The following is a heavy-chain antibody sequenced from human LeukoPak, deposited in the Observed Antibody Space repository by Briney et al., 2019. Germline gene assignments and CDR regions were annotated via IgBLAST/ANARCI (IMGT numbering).Heavy chain of an antibody. CDR2: ISYDGSNK. Sequence: GGSLRLSCAASGFTFSSYAMHWVRQAPGKGLEWVAVISYDGSNKYYADSVKGRFTISRDNSKNTLYLQMNSLRAEDTAVYYCAKDHYPKIGPRHGMDVWGQGTTVTVSS. V-gene: IGHV3-30-3*01. CDR3: AKDHYPKIGPRHGMDV. J-gene: IGHJ6*02. CDR1: GFTFSSYA. D-gene: IGHD3-10*01.